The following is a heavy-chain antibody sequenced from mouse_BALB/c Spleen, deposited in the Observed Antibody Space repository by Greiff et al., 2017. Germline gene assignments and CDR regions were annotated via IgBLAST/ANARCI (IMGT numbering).Heavy chain of an antibody. Sequence: VQRVESGPELVKPGASVKMSCKASGYTFTDYVISWVKQRTGQGLEWIGEIYPGSGSTYYNEKFKGKATLTADKSSNTAYMQLSSLTSEDSAVYYCAREAGDPLPFAYWGQGTLVTVSA. CDR2: IYPGSGST. D-gene: IGHD3-3*01. V-gene: IGHV1-77*01. CDR1: GYTFTDYV. CDR3: AREAGDPLPFAY. J-gene: IGHJ3*01.